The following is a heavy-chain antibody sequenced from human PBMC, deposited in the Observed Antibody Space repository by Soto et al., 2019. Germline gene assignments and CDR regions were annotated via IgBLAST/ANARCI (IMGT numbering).Heavy chain of an antibody. CDR1: GGSISSGNYY. CDR2: IYYSGSN. D-gene: IGHD2-15*01. Sequence: QVQLQESGPGLVKPSQTLSLTCTVSGGSISSGNYYWSWIRQPPGKGLGWIGFIYYSGSNYYSTSLKTRVTISVDTSKSQFSLNLSFVTAADTAVYYCATMGTPATGLYFLDYWGQGSLVTVSS. J-gene: IGHJ4*02. V-gene: IGHV4-30-4*01. CDR3: ATMGTPATGLYFLDY.